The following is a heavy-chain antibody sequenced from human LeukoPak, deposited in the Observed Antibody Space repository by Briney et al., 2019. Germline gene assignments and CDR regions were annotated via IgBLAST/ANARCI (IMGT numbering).Heavy chain of an antibody. D-gene: IGHD3-22*01. CDR1: GFTFSNYW. CDR2: IKEDGSEK. J-gene: IGHJ3*02. V-gene: IGHV3-7*05. Sequence: PGGSVRLSCAASGFTFSNYWMTWVCQAPGKGLEWVANIKEDGSEKYYVDSAKGRFTISRDNAKNSLYLQMNSLRAEDTAVYYCAGDSNYYDNGAYYDAFDMWGQGTMVTVSS. CDR3: AGDSNYYDNGAYYDAFDM.